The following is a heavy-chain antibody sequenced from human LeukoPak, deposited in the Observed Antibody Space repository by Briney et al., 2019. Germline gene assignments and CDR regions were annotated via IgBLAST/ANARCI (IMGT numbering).Heavy chain of an antibody. V-gene: IGHV3-7*04. Sequence: GGSLRLSCAASGLTFSSHTMNWVRQAPGKGLEWVANIKQDGSKKSYVDSVKGRFTISRDNAKNSLYLQMNSLRAEDTAIYYCTRVGYIDEGIDYWGQGTLVTVSS. D-gene: IGHD5-24*01. CDR3: TRVGYIDEGIDY. J-gene: IGHJ4*02. CDR1: GLTFSSHT. CDR2: IKQDGSKK.